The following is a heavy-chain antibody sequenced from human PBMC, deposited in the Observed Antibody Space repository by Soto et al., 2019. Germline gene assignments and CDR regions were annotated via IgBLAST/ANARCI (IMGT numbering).Heavy chain of an antibody. CDR1: GDSISSSAYY. Sequence: SETLSLTCTVSGDSISSSAYYWGWIRQSPGKGLEWIGSFYYSGSTFYNPSLKSRVTISVDTSKNQFSLKLNSVTAADTAVYYCARHRGITGTDYWGQGTLVTVS. V-gene: IGHV4-39*01. CDR2: FYYSGST. J-gene: IGHJ4*02. D-gene: IGHD1-20*01. CDR3: ARHRGITGTDY.